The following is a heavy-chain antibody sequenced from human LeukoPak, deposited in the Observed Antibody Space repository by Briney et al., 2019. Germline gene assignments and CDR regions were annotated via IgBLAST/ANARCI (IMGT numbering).Heavy chain of an antibody. D-gene: IGHD5-12*01. V-gene: IGHV3-23*01. CDR3: AKFGYSGYGYFDY. CDR1: GFTFSSYA. Sequence: GGSLRLSCAASGFTFSSYAMSWVRQAPGKGLEWVSDISGSGGSTYYADSVKGRFTISRDNSKSTLYLQMNSLRAEATAVYYCAKFGYSGYGYFDYWGQGTLVTVSS. J-gene: IGHJ4*02. CDR2: ISGSGGST.